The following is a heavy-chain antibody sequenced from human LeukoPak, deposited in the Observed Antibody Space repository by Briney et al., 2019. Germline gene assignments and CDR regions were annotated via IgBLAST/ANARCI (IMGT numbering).Heavy chain of an antibody. V-gene: IGHV1-2*02. CDR1: GYTFTGYY. J-gene: IGHJ6*03. Sequence: GTSVKVSCTASGYTFTGYYMHWVRQAPGQGLEWMGWINPNSGSTNYAQNFKRGVTMTRNTSISGAYLQLSRLCSDDRAVYYCARMFGAAARHKYYYYYMDVWGKGTTVTVSS. CDR3: ARMFGAAARHKYYYYYMDV. CDR2: INPNSGST. D-gene: IGHD3-10*02.